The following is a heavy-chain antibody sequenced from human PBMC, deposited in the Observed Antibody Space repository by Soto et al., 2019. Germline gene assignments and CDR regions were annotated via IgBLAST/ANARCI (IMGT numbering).Heavy chain of an antibody. CDR3: ARGIAARPHYYYYGMDV. J-gene: IGHJ6*02. V-gene: IGHV1-8*01. D-gene: IGHD6-6*01. CDR1: RYTFISYD. CDR2: MNPKSANT. Sequence: GASVKVSCKASRYTFISYDINWVRQATGQGLEWMGWMNPKSANTGYAQNFQGRVTMTRNTSISTAYMELRSLRSDDTAVYYCARGIAARPHYYYYGMDVWGQGTTVTVSS.